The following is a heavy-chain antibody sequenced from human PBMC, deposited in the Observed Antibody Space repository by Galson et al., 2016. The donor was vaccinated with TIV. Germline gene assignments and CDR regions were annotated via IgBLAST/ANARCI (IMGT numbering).Heavy chain of an antibody. CDR1: GFTFSSYT. D-gene: IGHD2-2*01. CDR2: IRSSSSYK. Sequence: SLRLSCAASGFTFSSYTMTWVRQAPGKGLEWVSSIRSSSSYKSYTDSVKGRFTISRDNAKNSLYLQMNSLRAEDTAVYYCARDICHYYGIDVWGQGTTVTVSS. V-gene: IGHV3-21*01. J-gene: IGHJ6*02. CDR3: ARDICHYYGIDV.